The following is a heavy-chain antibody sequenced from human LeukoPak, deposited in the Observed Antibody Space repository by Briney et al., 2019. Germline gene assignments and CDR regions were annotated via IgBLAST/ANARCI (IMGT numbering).Heavy chain of an antibody. CDR3: ARDGYGSGSYYNGPVDY. D-gene: IGHD3-10*01. Sequence: SETLSLTCTVSGGSISSYYWGWIRQPPGKGLEWIGSIYYSGSTYYNPSLKSRVTISVDTSKNQFSLKLSSVTAADTAVYYCARDGYGSGSYYNGPVDYWGQGTLVTVSS. CDR1: GGSISSYY. J-gene: IGHJ4*02. CDR2: IYYSGST. V-gene: IGHV4-39*07.